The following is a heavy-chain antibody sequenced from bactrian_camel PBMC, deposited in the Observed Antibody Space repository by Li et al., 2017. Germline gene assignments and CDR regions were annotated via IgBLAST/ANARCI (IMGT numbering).Heavy chain of an antibody. CDR2: INWSGGGT. J-gene: IGHJ4*01. CDR1: GYTFDDYA. D-gene: IGHD6*01. V-gene: IGHV3-1*01. Sequence: DVQLVESGGGLVQPGGSLRLSCTASGYTFDDYAMGWIRQAPGKGLEWVSTINWSGGGTYYADSVKGRFTISRDNAKNTVYLQMNSLKSDDTALYYCATGVGYGGSWFVSAYWGQGTQVTVS. CDR3: ATGVGYGGSWFVSAY.